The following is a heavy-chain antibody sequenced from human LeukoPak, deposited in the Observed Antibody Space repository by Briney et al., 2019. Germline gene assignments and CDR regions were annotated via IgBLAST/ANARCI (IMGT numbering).Heavy chain of an antibody. J-gene: IGHJ3*01. CDR3: AKDEDYTISGNYYDALDV. Sequence: GGSLRLSCAASGFTFSDYYMSWIRQAPGKGLEWVSGFGGEGGDDTYYADSVKGRFTISRDNAKNTLYLQMNNLRTEDTAVYYCAKDEDYTISGNYYDALDVWGQGTLVTVS. CDR2: FGGEGGDDT. V-gene: IGHV3-23*01. D-gene: IGHD1-26*01. CDR1: GFTFSDYY.